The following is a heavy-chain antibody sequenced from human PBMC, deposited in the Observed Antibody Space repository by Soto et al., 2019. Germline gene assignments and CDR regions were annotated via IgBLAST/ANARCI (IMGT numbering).Heavy chain of an antibody. CDR2: ISSSSYI. V-gene: IGHV3-21*01. Sequence: GGSLRLSCAASGFTFSSYSMNWVCQAPGKGLEWVSSISSSSYIYYADSVKGRFTISRDNAKNSLYLQMNSLRAEDTAVYYCARDRIAAAGYDAFDIWGQGTMVTVSS. D-gene: IGHD6-13*01. CDR1: GFTFSSYS. J-gene: IGHJ3*02. CDR3: ARDRIAAAGYDAFDI.